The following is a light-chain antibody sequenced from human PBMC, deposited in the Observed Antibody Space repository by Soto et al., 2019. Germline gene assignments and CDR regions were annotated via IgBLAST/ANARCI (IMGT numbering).Light chain of an antibody. CDR2: GAS. CDR3: QQYNNWPPDT. V-gene: IGKV3-15*01. J-gene: IGKJ2*01. Sequence: EIVMTQSPATLSVSPGERATLSCRASQSVSSNLAWYQQKPGQAPRLLIYGASTRATGIPARFSGSGSGTXXXXXXXSLQSEDFAVYYCQQYNNWPPDTFGQGTKLEIK. CDR1: QSVSSN.